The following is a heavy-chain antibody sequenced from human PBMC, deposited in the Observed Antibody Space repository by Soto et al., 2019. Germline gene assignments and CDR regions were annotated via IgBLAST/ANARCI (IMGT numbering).Heavy chain of an antibody. CDR3: ARESGGAPATLDYYYFYMDV. Sequence: QVQLVQSGAEVRKPGASVNVSCKTSGDSFNAYYLHWVRQAPGQGLEWLGWINPNGGATKYAQKFRGRVAMTRDTSIRTAYMELTSLRSDDTAIYFCARESGGAPATLDYYYFYMDVWGQGTTVTVSS. D-gene: IGHD1-26*01. CDR2: INPNGGAT. V-gene: IGHV1-2*02. CDR1: GDSFNAYY. J-gene: IGHJ6*03.